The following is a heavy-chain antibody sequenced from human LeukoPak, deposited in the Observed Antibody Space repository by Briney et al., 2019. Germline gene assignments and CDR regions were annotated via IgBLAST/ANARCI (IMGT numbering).Heavy chain of an antibody. CDR3: ARDEWGDAFDI. J-gene: IGHJ3*02. D-gene: IGHD1-26*01. CDR2: IKQDGSEN. V-gene: IGHV3-7*01. CDR1: GFTFSAYW. Sequence: GGSLRLSCAASGFTFSAYWMTWVRQTPGEGLEPVANIKQDGSENNYVDSVKGRFTISRDNAKNSLYLQMNSLRGEDTAAYYCARDEWGDAFDIWGQGTMVTVFS.